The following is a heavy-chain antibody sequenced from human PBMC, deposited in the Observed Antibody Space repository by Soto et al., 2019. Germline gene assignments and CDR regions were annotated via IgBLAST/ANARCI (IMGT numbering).Heavy chain of an antibody. CDR1: VGSISSSSYS. CDR2: IYYSGST. CDR3: ARHWPLMCLDY. V-gene: IGHV4-39*01. Sequence: QLQLQESGPGLVKPSETLSLTCTVSVGSISSSSYSWGWIRQPPGKGLEWIGSIYYSGSTYYNPSLKSRVTISVDTSKNQFSLKLSSVTAADTAVYYCARHWPLMCLDYWGQGTLVTVSS. J-gene: IGHJ4*02.